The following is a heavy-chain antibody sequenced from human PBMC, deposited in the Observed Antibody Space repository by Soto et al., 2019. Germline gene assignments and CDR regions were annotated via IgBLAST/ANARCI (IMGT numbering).Heavy chain of an antibody. CDR1: GITSRKYA. CDR2: ISYDGSNK. V-gene: IGHV3-30-3*01. J-gene: IGHJ4*02. CDR3: VRIAVAKTFDY. D-gene: IGHD6-19*01. Sequence: GSLRLSCAASGITSRKYAMDWVRQAPGKGLEWVAVISYDGSNKYYADSVKGRFTISRDNSKNTLYLQMNSLRAEDTAVYYCVRIAVAKTFDYWGQGTLVTVSS.